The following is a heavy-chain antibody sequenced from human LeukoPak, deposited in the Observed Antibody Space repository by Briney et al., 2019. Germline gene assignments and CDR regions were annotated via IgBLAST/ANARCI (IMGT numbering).Heavy chain of an antibody. CDR3: ASGLRYFDWYWFDP. J-gene: IGHJ5*02. V-gene: IGHV4-59*08. CDR2: IYYSGST. Sequence: SETLSLTCTVSGGSISSYYWSWIRQPPGKGLEWIGYIYYSGSTNYNPSLKSRVTISVDTSKNQFPLKLSSVTAADTAMYYCASGLRYFDWYWFDPWGQGTLVTVSS. CDR1: GGSISSYY. D-gene: IGHD3-9*01.